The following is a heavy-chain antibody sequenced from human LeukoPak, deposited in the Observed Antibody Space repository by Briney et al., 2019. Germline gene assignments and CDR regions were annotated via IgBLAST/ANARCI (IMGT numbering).Heavy chain of an antibody. CDR3: ARDPLPYCSGGTCYPV. D-gene: IGHD2-15*01. CDR2: ISSSGSTI. V-gene: IGHV3-48*03. Sequence: GGSLRLSCADSGFTFSRYEMNWVGQAPGRGVEGVSYISSSGSTIYYPLSVRGRFTTSRANTHNSLYLQMNSLTADDTAVYYCARDPLPYCSGGTCYPVWGKGTPVTVSS. J-gene: IGHJ6*04. CDR1: GFTFSRYE.